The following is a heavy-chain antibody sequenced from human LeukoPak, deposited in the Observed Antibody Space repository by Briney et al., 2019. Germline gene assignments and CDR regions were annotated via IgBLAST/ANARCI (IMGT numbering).Heavy chain of an antibody. J-gene: IGHJ4*02. Sequence: SETLSLTCTVSDDSIKSHFWTWIRQPPGKGLEWIGYVYYSGSGSSNPSLKSRLTMSVDTSKSQFYLNLNSVTTADTAMYYCARGSRRHYDGSGYYFGEFDYWGQGTLVTVSS. V-gene: IGHV4-59*11. CDR2: VYYSGSG. CDR1: DDSIKSHF. D-gene: IGHD3-22*01. CDR3: ARGSRRHYDGSGYYFGEFDY.